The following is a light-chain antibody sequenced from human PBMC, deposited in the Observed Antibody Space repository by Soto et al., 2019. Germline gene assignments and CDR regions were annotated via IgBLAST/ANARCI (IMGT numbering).Light chain of an antibody. V-gene: IGKV3-20*01. Sequence: EIALTQSPGTLYLSPGERATLSCRASQSVSSSYLAWYQQKPGQAPRLLIYVASGRATGIPDRFSGSGSGTDFTLTISTLEPEDFEVYYCQQYGSSPPVTFGQGTRLEIK. CDR2: VAS. J-gene: IGKJ5*01. CDR1: QSVSSSY. CDR3: QQYGSSPPVT.